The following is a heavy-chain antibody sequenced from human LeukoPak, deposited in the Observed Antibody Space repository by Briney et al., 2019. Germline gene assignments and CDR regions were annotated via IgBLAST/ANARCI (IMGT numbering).Heavy chain of an antibody. CDR2: ISGSVGST. Sequence: PGGSLRLSCAASGFTFSSYAMSWVRQAPGKGLEWVSAISGSVGSTYYADSVKGRFTISRDNSKNTLYLQMNSLRAEDTAVYYCARDLGQYYDTSDNWFDPWGQGTLVTVSS. V-gene: IGHV3-23*01. CDR3: ARDLGQYYDTSDNWFDP. D-gene: IGHD3-22*01. CDR1: GFTFSSYA. J-gene: IGHJ5*02.